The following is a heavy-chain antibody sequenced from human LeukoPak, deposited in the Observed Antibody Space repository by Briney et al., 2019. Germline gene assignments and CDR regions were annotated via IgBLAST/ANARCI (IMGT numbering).Heavy chain of an antibody. CDR3: ARVDDGTAYYYYYMDV. D-gene: IGHD3-22*01. CDR1: GDSISSYY. Sequence: PSETLSLTCTVSGDSISSYYWSWIRQPPGKGLEWIGYIYYSGSTNYNPSLKSRVTISVDTSKNQFSLKLNSVTAADTAVYYCARVDDGTAYYYYYMDVWGKGTTVTVSS. J-gene: IGHJ6*03. V-gene: IGHV4-59*01. CDR2: IYYSGST.